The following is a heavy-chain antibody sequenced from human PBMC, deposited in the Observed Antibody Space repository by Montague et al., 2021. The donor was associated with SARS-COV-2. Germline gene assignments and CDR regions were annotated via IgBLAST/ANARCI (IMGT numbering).Heavy chain of an antibody. V-gene: IGHV3-48*03. Sequence: SLRLSCAASGFTFSSYEMNWVRQAPGKGLEWVSYISSSGSTIYYXDSVKGRFTISRDNAKNSLYLQMNSLRAEDTAVYYCASNVLRYFDWLFPADAFDIWGQGTMVTVSS. J-gene: IGHJ3*02. CDR1: GFTFSSYE. CDR2: ISSSGSTI. CDR3: ASNVLRYFDWLFPADAFDI. D-gene: IGHD3-9*01.